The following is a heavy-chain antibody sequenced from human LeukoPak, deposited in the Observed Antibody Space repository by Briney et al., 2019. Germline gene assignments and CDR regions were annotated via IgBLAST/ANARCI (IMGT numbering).Heavy chain of an antibody. Sequence: SETLSLTCTVSGDSISTNYWSWIRQPPGKGLEWIGYIFDSGSTNYNPSLRSRVTISVDTSKNHFSLKLSSATAADTAVYYCARIGLTNWFDPWGQGTLVTVSS. CDR2: IFDSGST. CDR3: ARIGLTNWFDP. V-gene: IGHV4-59*01. CDR1: GDSISTNY. D-gene: IGHD2-2*03. J-gene: IGHJ5*02.